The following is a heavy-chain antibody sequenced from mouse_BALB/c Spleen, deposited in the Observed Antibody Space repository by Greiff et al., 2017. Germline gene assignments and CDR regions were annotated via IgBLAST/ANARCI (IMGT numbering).Heavy chain of an antibody. Sequence: QVQLQQPGAELVKPGASVKLSCKASGYTFTSYYMYWVKQRPGQGLEWIGGINPSNGGTNFNEKFKSKATLTVDKSSSTAYMQLSSLTSEDSAVYYCTREVVTTDTAGFAYWGQGTRVTVSA. CDR2: INPSNGGT. D-gene: IGHD2-12*01. V-gene: IGHV1S81*02. CDR3: TREVVTTDTAGFAY. CDR1: GYTFTSYY. J-gene: IGHJ3*01.